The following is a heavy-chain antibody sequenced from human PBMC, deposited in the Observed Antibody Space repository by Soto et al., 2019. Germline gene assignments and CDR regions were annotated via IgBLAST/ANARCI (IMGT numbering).Heavy chain of an antibody. V-gene: IGHV3-9*01. CDR2: ISWNSGSI. Sequence: GGSLRLSCATSGFTFDDYAMHWVRQAPGKGLEWVSGISWNSGSIGYADSVKGRFTISRDNAKNSLYLQMNSLRAEDTAFYYCAXDPQREATAGSKGGFDYWGQRTLVTVSS. CDR3: AXDPQREATAGSKGGFDY. CDR1: GFTFDDYA. J-gene: IGHJ4*02. D-gene: IGHD6-13*01.